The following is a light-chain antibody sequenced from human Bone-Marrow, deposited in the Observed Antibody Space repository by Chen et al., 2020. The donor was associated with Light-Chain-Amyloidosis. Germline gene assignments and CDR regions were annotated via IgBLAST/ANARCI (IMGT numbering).Light chain of an antibody. Sequence: SYVLTQPSSVPVAPGQTATIACGGTNIGSTSVHWYQQTPGQAPLLVVYDDSDRPSGIPGRFSGSNSANTATLTISRVEAGDEADDYCQVWDRSSGRPVFGGGTKLTVL. V-gene: IGLV3-21*02. CDR2: DDS. CDR1: NIGSTS. J-gene: IGLJ3*02. CDR3: QVWDRSSGRPV.